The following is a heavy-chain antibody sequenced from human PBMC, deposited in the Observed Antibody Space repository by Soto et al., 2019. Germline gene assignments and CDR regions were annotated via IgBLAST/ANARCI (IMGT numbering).Heavy chain of an antibody. CDR1: KFSFSGYW. Sequence: EMQLVESGGDLVQPGGSLRLSCAASKFSFSGYWLHWVRQPPGKGLMWVSRINPDGSRTTYADSVKGRFTISRDNAKNTLFLQMNSLRAADTAVYYCARVASGSYDWFDPWGQGTLVTVSS. V-gene: IGHV3-74*01. D-gene: IGHD1-26*01. J-gene: IGHJ5*02. CDR2: INPDGSRT. CDR3: ARVASGSYDWFDP.